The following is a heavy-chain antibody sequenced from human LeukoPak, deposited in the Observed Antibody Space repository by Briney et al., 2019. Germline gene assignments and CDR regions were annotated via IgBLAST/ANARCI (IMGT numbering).Heavy chain of an antibody. CDR3: VRVYYGSGGHWDY. D-gene: IGHD3-10*01. CDR2: ISYDGSNK. V-gene: IGHV3-30*03. CDR1: GFTFSIYG. J-gene: IGHJ4*02. Sequence: PGRSLRLSCAASGFTFSIYGMHWVPQAPGKGLEWVAVISYDGSNKYYAGSVKGRFTISRDNSKNTLYLQMNSLRAEDTAVYYCVRVYYGSGGHWDYWGQGTLVTVSS.